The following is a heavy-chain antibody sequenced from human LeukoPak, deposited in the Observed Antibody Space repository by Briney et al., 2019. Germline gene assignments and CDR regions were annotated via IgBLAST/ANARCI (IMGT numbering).Heavy chain of an antibody. CDR2: IYYSGST. V-gene: IGHV4-59*01. J-gene: IGHJ6*03. CDR3: ARGYYYYYMDV. CDR1: GGSISSYY. Sequence: SETLSLTCTVSGGSISSYYWSWIRQPPGKGLEWIGYIYYSGSTNYNPSLKSRVTISVDTSKNQFSLKLSSVTAVDTAVYYCARGYYYYYMDVWGKGTTVTVSS.